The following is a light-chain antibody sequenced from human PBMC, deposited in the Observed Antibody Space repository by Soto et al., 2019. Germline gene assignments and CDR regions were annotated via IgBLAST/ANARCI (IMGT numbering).Light chain of an antibody. CDR3: SSYTSSSTPRV. J-gene: IGLJ3*02. CDR1: SSDVGGYND. Sequence: QSALTQPASVSGSPGQSITISCTGTSSDVGGYNDVSWYQQHPGKAPKLMIYEVSNRPSGVSNRFSGSKSGNTASLTISGLQAEDEADYYCSSYTSSSTPRVFGGGTKVTVL. CDR2: EVS. V-gene: IGLV2-14*01.